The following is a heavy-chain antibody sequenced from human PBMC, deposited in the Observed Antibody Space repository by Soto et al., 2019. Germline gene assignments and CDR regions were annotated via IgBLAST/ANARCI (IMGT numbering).Heavy chain of an antibody. J-gene: IGHJ5*02. D-gene: IGHD6-13*01. CDR2: IYHSGST. Sequence: QVQLQESGPGLVKPSGTLSLTCAVSGGSISSSNWWSWVRQPPGKGLEWMGEIYHSGSTNYNPALMSRVSISVDKSKNQSSLKLSPVTAADTAVYYCARVIAAAVNWFDPWGQGTLVTVSS. CDR3: ARVIAAAVNWFDP. CDR1: GGSISSSNW. V-gene: IGHV4-4*02.